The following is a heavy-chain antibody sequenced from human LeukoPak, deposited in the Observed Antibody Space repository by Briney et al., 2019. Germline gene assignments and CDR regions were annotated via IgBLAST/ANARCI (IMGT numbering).Heavy chain of an antibody. CDR3: AREGRVSGYDFDC. CDR2: INSDGSSI. V-gene: IGHV3-74*03. D-gene: IGHD5-12*01. J-gene: IGHJ4*02. Sequence: GGSLRLSRAASGFTFSSYWMHWVRQAPGKGLVWVSRINSDGSSITYADSVKGRFTISRDNAKNTLYLQMNSLRVEDTAVYYCAREGRVSGYDFDCWGQGTLVTVSS. CDR1: GFTFSSYW.